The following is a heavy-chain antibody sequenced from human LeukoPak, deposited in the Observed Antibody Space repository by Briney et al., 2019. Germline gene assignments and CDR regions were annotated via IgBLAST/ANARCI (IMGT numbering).Heavy chain of an antibody. V-gene: IGHV4-39*01. J-gene: IGHJ6*02. CDR3: ARQSPAGYYYYGMDV. Sequence: KPSETLSLTCTVSGGSISSSSYYWGWIRQPPGKGLEWIGSIYYSGSTYYNPSLKSRVTISVDTSKNQFTLKLSSVTAADTAVYYCARQSPAGYYYYGMDVWGQGTTVTVSS. CDR2: IYYSGST. CDR1: GGSISSSSYY.